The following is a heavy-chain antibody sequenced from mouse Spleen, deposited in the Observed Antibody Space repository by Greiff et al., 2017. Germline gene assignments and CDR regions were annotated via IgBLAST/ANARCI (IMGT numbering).Heavy chain of an antibody. D-gene: IGHD2-1*01. V-gene: IGHV14-4*01. CDR2: IDPENGDT. Sequence: VQLQQSGAELVRPGASVKLSCTASGFNIKDDYMHWVKQRPEQGLEWIGWIDPENGDTEYASKFQGKATITADTSSNTAYLQLSSLTSEDTAVYYCTSGNYVVDAMDYWGQGTSVTVSS. CDR1: GFNIKDDY. J-gene: IGHJ4*01. CDR3: TSGNYVVDAMDY.